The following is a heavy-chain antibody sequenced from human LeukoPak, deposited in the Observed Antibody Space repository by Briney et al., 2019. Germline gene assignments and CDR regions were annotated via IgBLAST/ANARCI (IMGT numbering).Heavy chain of an antibody. CDR2: IWYDGSNK. D-gene: IGHD2-8*01. CDR3: ARVRRVSYNWFDP. J-gene: IGHJ5*02. V-gene: IGHV3-33*01. Sequence: PGGSLRLSCAASGFTFSSYGMHWVRQAPGKGLEWVAVIWYDGSNKYYADSVKGRFTTSRDNSKNTLYLQMNSLRAEDTAVYYCARVRRVSYNWFDPWGQGTLVTVSS. CDR1: GFTFSSYG.